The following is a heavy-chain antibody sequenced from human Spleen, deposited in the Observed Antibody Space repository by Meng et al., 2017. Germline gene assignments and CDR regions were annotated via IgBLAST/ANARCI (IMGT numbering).Heavy chain of an antibody. Sequence: GESLKISCAASGFTFSSYWMSWVRQAPGKGLEWVGRIKSKTDGGTTDYAAPVKGRFTISRDDSKNTLYLQMNSLKTEDTAVYYCTTDSRDYRSDWGQGTLVTVSS. CDR2: IKSKTDGGTT. V-gene: IGHV3-15*01. D-gene: IGHD4-17*01. CDR3: TTDSRDYRSD. J-gene: IGHJ4*02. CDR1: GFTFSSYW.